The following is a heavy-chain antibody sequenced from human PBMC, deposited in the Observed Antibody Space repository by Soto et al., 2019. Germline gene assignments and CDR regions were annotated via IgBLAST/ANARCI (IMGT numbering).Heavy chain of an antibody. CDR2: INPDGGSI. J-gene: IGHJ4*02. CDR3: ARQAVAGWYFFDF. CDR1: GYTFTSYY. V-gene: IGHV1-46*01. Sequence: ASVKVSCKASGYTFTSYYMHWVRQAPGQGLEWLGIINPDGGSISYAEKFQDRVTLTSDTSANTVYMELSSLRSEDTAVYYCARQAVAGWYFFDFWSQGSLVTVSS. D-gene: IGHD6-19*01.